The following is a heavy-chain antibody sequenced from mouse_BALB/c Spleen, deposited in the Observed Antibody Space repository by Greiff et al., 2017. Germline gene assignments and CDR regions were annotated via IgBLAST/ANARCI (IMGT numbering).Heavy chain of an antibody. CDR2: IDPETGGT. CDR1: GYTFTDYE. V-gene: IGHV1-15*01. CDR3: TRHYYRYDAMDY. Sequence: QVQLQQSGAELVRPGASVTLSCKASGYTFTDYEMHWVKQTPVHGLEWIGAIDPETGGTAYNQKFKGKATLTADKSSSTAYMELRSLTSEDSAVYYCTRHYYRYDAMDYWGQGTSVTVSS. J-gene: IGHJ4*01. D-gene: IGHD2-14*01.